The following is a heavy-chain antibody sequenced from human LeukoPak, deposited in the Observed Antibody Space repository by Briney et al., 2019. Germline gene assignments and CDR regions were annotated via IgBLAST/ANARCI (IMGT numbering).Heavy chain of an antibody. D-gene: IGHD3-16*01. CDR3: AKNGPDYIWGNYLDY. CDR2: IRYDGNNK. J-gene: IGHJ4*02. Sequence: GGSLRLSCAASGFTFSTYGMHWVRQAPGKGLEWVAFIRYDGNNKYYADSVKGRFTISRDNSKNMLYLEMKSLRPEDTAVYYCAKNGPDYIWGNYLDYWGQGTLVTVSP. V-gene: IGHV3-30*02. CDR1: GFTFSTYG.